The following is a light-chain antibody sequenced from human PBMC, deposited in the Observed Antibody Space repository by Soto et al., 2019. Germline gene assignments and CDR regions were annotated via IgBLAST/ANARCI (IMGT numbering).Light chain of an antibody. CDR1: QSVSSSY. CDR3: QQYGSSPRD. Sequence: EIVLTQSPGTLSLSPGERATLSCRASQSVSSSYLAWYQQKPGQAPRLLIYGASSRATGIPDRFSGSGSGTDFTLTISRLEPEDLAVYYCQQYGSSPRDFGPGTKVDIK. J-gene: IGKJ3*01. CDR2: GAS. V-gene: IGKV3-20*01.